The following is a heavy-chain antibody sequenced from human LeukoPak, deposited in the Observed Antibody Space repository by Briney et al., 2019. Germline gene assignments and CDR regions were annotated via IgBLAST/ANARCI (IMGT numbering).Heavy chain of an antibody. CDR2: ISSSSNYI. J-gene: IGHJ4*02. CDR1: GXTFSIYT. D-gene: IGHD3-22*01. V-gene: IGHV3-21*01. CDR3: ARDYDGSGYFGY. Sequence: VGSLRLSCAASGXTFSIYTMNWVRQAPGKGLEWVSYISSSSNYIYYADSVKGRFTISRDNAKNSLYLQMNSLRAEDTAVYYCARDYDGSGYFGYWGQGTLVTVSS.